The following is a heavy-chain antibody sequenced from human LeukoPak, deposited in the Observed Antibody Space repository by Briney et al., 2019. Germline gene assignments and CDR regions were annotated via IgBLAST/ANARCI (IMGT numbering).Heavy chain of an antibody. D-gene: IGHD3-3*01. J-gene: IGHJ3*02. V-gene: IGHV1-2*02. CDR1: GYTFTDYH. CDR2: INPNNGDT. CDR3: ARGGSPIFGVVFYAFDI. Sequence: ASVKVSCKASGYTFTDYHINWVRQAPGQGLEWMGWINPNNGDTKYAQKFQGRVTMTRDTPISTAYMELSRLRSDDTAVYYCARGGSPIFGVVFYAFDIWGQGTMVTVSS.